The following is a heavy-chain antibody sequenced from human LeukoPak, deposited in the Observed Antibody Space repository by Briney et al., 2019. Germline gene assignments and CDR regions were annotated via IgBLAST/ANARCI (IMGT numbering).Heavy chain of an antibody. J-gene: IGHJ4*02. Sequence: PGGSLRLSCAASGFTFSSYAMSWVRQAPGKGLEWVSAISGSGGSTYYADSVKGRFTISRDNSKNTLYLQMNSLRAEDTAVYYCARGYYYDSSGYPPPYWGQGTLVTVSS. CDR1: GFTFSSYA. CDR2: ISGSGGST. V-gene: IGHV3-23*01. D-gene: IGHD3-22*01. CDR3: ARGYYYDSSGYPPPY.